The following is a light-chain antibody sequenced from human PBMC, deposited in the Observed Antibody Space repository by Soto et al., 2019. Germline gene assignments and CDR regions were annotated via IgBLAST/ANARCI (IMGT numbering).Light chain of an antibody. CDR2: DAS. J-gene: IGKJ3*01. V-gene: IGKV3-11*01. CDR3: LQRSNWPFT. CDR1: RSISSY. Sequence: EIVLTQSPATLSLSPGERATLSCRDSRSISSYLAWYQQKPGQAPRLLIYDASNRATGIPARFSGSGSGTDFTLTISILEPEDFAVYYCLQRSNWPFTFGLGTKVDIK.